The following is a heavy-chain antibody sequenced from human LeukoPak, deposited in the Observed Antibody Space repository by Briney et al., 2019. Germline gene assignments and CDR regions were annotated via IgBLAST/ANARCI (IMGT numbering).Heavy chain of an antibody. CDR2: IIPIFGTA. Sequence: SVKVSCKASGGTFISYAISWVRQAPGQGLEWMGGIIPIFGTANYAQKFQGRVTITADESTSTAYMELSSLRSEDTAVYYCARDPRGYCSSTSCFLADAFDIWGQGTMVTVSS. V-gene: IGHV1-69*01. CDR3: ARDPRGYCSSTSCFLADAFDI. J-gene: IGHJ3*02. D-gene: IGHD2-2*01. CDR1: GGTFISYA.